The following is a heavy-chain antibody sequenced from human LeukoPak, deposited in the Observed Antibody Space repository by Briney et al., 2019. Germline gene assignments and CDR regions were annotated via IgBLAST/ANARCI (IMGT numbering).Heavy chain of an antibody. CDR1: GFTFSSYA. Sequence: GSLRLSCAASGFTFSSYAMSWVRQAPGKGLGWVSAISGSGGSTYYADSVKGRFTIPRDNSKNTLYLQMNSLRAEDTAVYYCAKLVGATYLGYFDYWGQGTLVTVSS. V-gene: IGHV3-23*01. J-gene: IGHJ4*02. D-gene: IGHD1-26*01. CDR2: ISGSGGST. CDR3: AKLVGATYLGYFDY.